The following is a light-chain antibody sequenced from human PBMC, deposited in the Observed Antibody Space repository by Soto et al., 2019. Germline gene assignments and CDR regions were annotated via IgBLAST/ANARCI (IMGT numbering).Light chain of an antibody. CDR1: QDISTS. CDR2: DAS. Sequence: QLTQSPSSLSASVGDRVTTPCRASQDISTSLAWYQQKPGKPPKLLIYDASTLESGVPSRFSGRGSGTDFTLTISSLQPEDFATYFCQQFQAYPLTFGGGTRVDIK. CDR3: QQFQAYPLT. V-gene: IGKV1-13*02. J-gene: IGKJ4*01.